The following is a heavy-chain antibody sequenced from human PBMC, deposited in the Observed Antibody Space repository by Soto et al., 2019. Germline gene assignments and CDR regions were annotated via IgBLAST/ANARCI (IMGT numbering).Heavy chain of an antibody. J-gene: IGHJ6*02. CDR1: GYTFTSYG. Sequence: VASVKVSCKASGYTFTSYGISWVRQAPGQGLEWMGWISAYNGNTNYAQKLQGRITMTTDTSTSTAYMELRSLRSDDTAVYYCARGMDYDILTGYYPYYYYYGMDVWGQGTTVTVSS. D-gene: IGHD3-9*01. CDR2: ISAYNGNT. CDR3: ARGMDYDILTGYYPYYYYYGMDV. V-gene: IGHV1-18*01.